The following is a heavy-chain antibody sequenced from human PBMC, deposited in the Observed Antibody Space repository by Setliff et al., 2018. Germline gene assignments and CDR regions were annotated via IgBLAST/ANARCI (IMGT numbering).Heavy chain of an antibody. D-gene: IGHD2-2*01. CDR2: INHSGST. V-gene: IGHV4-34*01. Sequence: LSLTCAVYGGSFSGYYWSWIRQPPGKGLEWIGEINHSGSTNYNPSLKSRVTISVDTSKNQSSLKLSSVTAADTAVYYCARGVYCSSTSCCPGLNWFEPWGQGTLVTAPQ. CDR1: GGSFSGYY. J-gene: IGHJ5*02. CDR3: ARGVYCSSTSCCPGLNWFEP.